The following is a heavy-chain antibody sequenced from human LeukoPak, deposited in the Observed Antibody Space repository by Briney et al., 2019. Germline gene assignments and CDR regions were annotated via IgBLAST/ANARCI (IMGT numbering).Heavy chain of an antibody. CDR3: TRLGCSGGSCYSGPSY. D-gene: IGHD2-15*01. CDR2: IRSKANSYAT. CDR1: GFTFSGSA. Sequence: GGSLRLSCAASGFTFSGSALHWVRQASGKGLEWVGRIRSKANSYATAYAASVKGRFTISRDDSKNTAYLQMNSLKTEDTAVYYCTRLGCSGGSCYSGPSYWGQGTLVTVSS. J-gene: IGHJ4*02. V-gene: IGHV3-73*01.